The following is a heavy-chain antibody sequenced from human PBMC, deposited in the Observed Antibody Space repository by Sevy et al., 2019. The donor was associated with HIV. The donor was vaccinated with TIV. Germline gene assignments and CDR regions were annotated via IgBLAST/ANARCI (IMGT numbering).Heavy chain of an antibody. CDR1: GFSFSEYY. D-gene: IGHD6-13*01. CDR2: ISSRSSHT. CDR3: AMAFYSSSSDPDDFDI. J-gene: IGHJ3*02. Sequence: GGSLRLSCVASGFSFSEYYISWIRQAPGKGLEWVSYISSRSSHTNFADSVKGRFTISRDNAKNLLYLQMNSLRADDTAVYYCAMAFYSSSSDPDDFDIWGQGTMVTVSS. V-gene: IGHV3-11*06.